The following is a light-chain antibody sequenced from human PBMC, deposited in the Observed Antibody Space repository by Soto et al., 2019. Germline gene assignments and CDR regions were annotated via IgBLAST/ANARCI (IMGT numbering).Light chain of an antibody. J-gene: IGKJ2*01. Sequence: EIVMTQSPATLSVSPGERATLSCRASQSVSSNLARYQQKPGQAPRLLIYGASTRATGIPARFSGSGSGTEFTLTISSLQSEDFAVYYCQQYNYWPPYTFGQGTKLEIK. V-gene: IGKV3-15*01. CDR2: GAS. CDR1: QSVSSN. CDR3: QQYNYWPPYT.